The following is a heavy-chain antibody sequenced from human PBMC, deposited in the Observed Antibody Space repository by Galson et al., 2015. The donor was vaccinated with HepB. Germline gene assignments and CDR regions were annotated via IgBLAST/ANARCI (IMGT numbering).Heavy chain of an antibody. CDR3: ARAPGSSGWFNRVDY. CDR1: GYTFTSSG. Sequence: SVKVSCKASGYTFTSSGSSWVRQAPGQGLEWMGWISAYNGNTNYAQKLQGRVTMTTDTSTSTAYMELRSLRSDDTAVYYCARAPGSSGWFNRVDYWGQGTLVTVSS. D-gene: IGHD6-19*01. V-gene: IGHV1-18*01. J-gene: IGHJ4*02. CDR2: ISAYNGNT.